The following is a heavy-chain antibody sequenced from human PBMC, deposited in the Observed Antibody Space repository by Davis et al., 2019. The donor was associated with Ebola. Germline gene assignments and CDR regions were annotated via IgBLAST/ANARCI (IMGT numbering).Heavy chain of an antibody. J-gene: IGHJ4*02. Sequence: GESLKISCAASGFTFDDFGMSWVRQAPGKGLEWVSGINWNGGSTGYADSVKGRFTISRDNAKNTLYLQMNSLRAEDTAVYYCARSTTVYSSSCPPDYWGQGTLVTVSS. V-gene: IGHV3-20*04. CDR3: ARSTTVYSSSCPPDY. D-gene: IGHD6-13*01. CDR1: GFTFDDFG. CDR2: INWNGGST.